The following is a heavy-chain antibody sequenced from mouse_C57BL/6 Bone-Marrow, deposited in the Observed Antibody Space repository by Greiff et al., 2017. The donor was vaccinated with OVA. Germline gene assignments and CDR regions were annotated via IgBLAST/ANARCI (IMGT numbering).Heavy chain of an antibody. J-gene: IGHJ2*01. D-gene: IGHD2-3*01. Sequence: VQRVESGAEVVRPGASVKLSCKASGYTFTDHYINWVKQRPGQGLEWIARIYPGSGNTYYNEKFKGKATLTAEKSSNTAFMQLNSLTSEDSAVYFCARDDGYFFEYWGQGTTLTVSS. CDR2: IYPGSGNT. V-gene: IGHV1-76*01. CDR1: GYTFTDHY. CDR3: ARDDGYFFEY.